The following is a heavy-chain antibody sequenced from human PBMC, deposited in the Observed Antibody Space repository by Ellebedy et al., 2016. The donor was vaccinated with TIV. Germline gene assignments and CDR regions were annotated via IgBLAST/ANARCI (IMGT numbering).Heavy chain of an antibody. CDR1: GFTFSYYA. D-gene: IGHD3-3*01. V-gene: IGHV3-23*01. CDR3: AKSLFGVATYFDF. CDR2: FSSSGDRT. Sequence: GGSLRLSCVASGFTFSYYAMSWVRQTPGRGLEWVSGFSSSGDRTDYAASVKGRFTISRDNSKNMLYLQMNSLRDEDTAVYYCAKSLFGVATYFDFWGQGTLVTVSS. J-gene: IGHJ4*02.